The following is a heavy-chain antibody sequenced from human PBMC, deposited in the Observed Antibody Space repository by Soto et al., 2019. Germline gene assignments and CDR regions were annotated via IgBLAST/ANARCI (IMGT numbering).Heavy chain of an antibody. CDR1: GGSCGGYY. J-gene: IGHJ6*02. Sequence: PSETLSLICAVYGGSCGGYYWSWIRQPPGKGLEWIGEINHSVSTNYNPSLKRRVTISVDTSKNQCSLKLSSETAADTAVYYCAAIAAQEYYGMDVWGQGTTVTVSS. CDR3: AAIAAQEYYGMDV. D-gene: IGHD6-13*01. CDR2: INHSVST. V-gene: IGHV4-34*01.